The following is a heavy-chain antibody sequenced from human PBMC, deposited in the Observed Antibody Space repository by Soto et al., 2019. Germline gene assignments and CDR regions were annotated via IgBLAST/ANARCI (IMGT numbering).Heavy chain of an antibody. D-gene: IGHD3-22*01. CDR1: GGSISSYY. CDR2: IYYSGST. V-gene: IGHV4-59*12. J-gene: IGHJ4*02. Sequence: SETLSLTCTASGGSISSYYWSWIRQPPGKGLEWIGYIYYSGSTNYNPSLKSRVTISVDTSKNQFSLKLSSVTAADTAVYYCARAHDEYDSSGYFHEWGQGSLVTVSS. CDR3: ARAHDEYDSSGYFHE.